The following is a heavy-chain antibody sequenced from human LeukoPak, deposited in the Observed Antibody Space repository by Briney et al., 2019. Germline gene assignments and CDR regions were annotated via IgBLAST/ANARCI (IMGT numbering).Heavy chain of an antibody. D-gene: IGHD3-22*01. V-gene: IGHV4-4*07. CDR2: IYTSGIT. CDR1: GGSISSYY. CDR3: VRTYYYDRSGFYSGYYFDY. Sequence: SETLSLTCTVSGGSISSYYWSWIRQPAGKGLEWIGRIYTSGITNYNPSLKSRVTMSVDTSKNQFSLKLSSVTAADTAVYYCVRTYYYDRSGFYSGYYFDYWGQGTLVTVSS. J-gene: IGHJ4*02.